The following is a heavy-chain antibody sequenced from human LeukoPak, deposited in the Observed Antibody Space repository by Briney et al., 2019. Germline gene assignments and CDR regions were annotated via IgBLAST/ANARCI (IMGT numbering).Heavy chain of an antibody. J-gene: IGHJ4*02. Sequence: PGGSLRLSCAASGFTFSSYAMSWVRQAPGKGLEWVSSITSSSSNIYYADSVKGRFTISRDNAKNSLYLQMNSLRAEDTAVYYCARDDYGGNSRPFKYWGQGTLVTVSS. CDR1: GFTFSSYA. CDR2: ITSSSSNI. D-gene: IGHD4-23*01. CDR3: ARDDYGGNSRPFKY. V-gene: IGHV3-21*01.